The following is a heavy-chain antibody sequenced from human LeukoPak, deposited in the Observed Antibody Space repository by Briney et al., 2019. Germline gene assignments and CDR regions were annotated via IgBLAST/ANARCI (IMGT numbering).Heavy chain of an antibody. D-gene: IGHD2/OR15-2a*01. J-gene: IGHJ6*03. CDR1: GGSVSSGDYY. Sequence: SQTLSLTCTVSGGSVSSGDYYWSWIRQPAGKGLEWIGRIYTSGSTSYSPSLKSRVTISLDTSKNQFSLRLSSVTAADTAVYYCQCNTHYYYYMDVWGKGTTVTVSS. CDR2: IYTSGST. V-gene: IGHV4-61*02. CDR3: QCNTHYYYYMDV.